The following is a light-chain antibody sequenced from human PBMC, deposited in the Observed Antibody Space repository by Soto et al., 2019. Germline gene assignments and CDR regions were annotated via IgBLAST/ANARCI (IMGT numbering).Light chain of an antibody. CDR3: GTWDASLNTGE. CDR2: DNN. CDR1: SSTVGNNY. Sequence: QSALTQPPSVSAAPGQKVTISCSGGSSTVGNNYVSWYQQFPGTAPRLLIYDNNKRPSGIPDRFSGSKSGTSATLDIDGLQTGDEADYYCGTWDASLNTGEFGGGTKVTVL. V-gene: IGLV1-51*01. J-gene: IGLJ2*01.